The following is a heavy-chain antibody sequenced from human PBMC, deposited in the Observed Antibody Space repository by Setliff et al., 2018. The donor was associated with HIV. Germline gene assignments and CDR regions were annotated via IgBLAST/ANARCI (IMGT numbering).Heavy chain of an antibody. D-gene: IGHD3-3*01. CDR1: GLTFEYYA. J-gene: IGHJ5*02. CDR2: ISGSGDST. Sequence: GGSLRLSCAAPGLTFEYYALTWVRQAPGKGLEWVSGISGSGDSTYYAPAVKGRFTISRDNLKNILYLQMHNLRAEYTALYFCAQDYTATFWEYNWFDVWGQGTQVTVSS. V-gene: IGHV3-23*01. CDR3: AQDYTATFWEYNWFDV.